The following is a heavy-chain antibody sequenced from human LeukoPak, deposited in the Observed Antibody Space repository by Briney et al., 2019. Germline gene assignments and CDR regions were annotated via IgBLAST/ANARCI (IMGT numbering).Heavy chain of an antibody. V-gene: IGHV3-48*04. J-gene: IGHJ4*02. CDR2: ISSTSSAI. Sequence: GGSLRLSCAASGFTFSRYNMNWVHQAPGKGLEWLSYISSTSSAIYYADSLKGRFTISRDNTKNSLYLQMDSLRAEDTAVYYCARVIGSYGDSAYWGQGTLVTVSS. CDR1: GFTFSRYN. D-gene: IGHD3-16*01. CDR3: ARVIGSYGDSAY.